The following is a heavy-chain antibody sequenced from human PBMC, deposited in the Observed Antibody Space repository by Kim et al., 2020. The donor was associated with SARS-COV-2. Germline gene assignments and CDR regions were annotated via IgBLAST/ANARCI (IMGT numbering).Heavy chain of an antibody. CDR2: IYYSGST. D-gene: IGHD3-22*01. Sequence: SETLSLTCTVSGGSISSGGYYWSWIRQHPGKGLEWIGYIYYSGSTYYNPSLKSRVTISVDTSKNQFSLKLSSVTAADTAVYCCARARGGTMIVVVIGAFDIWSQGTMVTVSS. CDR1: GGSISSGGYY. J-gene: IGHJ3*02. CDR3: ARARGGTMIVVVIGAFDI. V-gene: IGHV4-31*03.